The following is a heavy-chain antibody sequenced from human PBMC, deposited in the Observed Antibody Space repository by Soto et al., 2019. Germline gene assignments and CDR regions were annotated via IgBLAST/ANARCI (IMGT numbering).Heavy chain of an antibody. CDR2: ISAYNGNT. D-gene: IGHD4-4*01. J-gene: IGHJ6*02. V-gene: IGHV1-18*04. CDR3: ARVPPYSSYYYGMDV. CDR1: GYTFTSYG. Sequence: QVPLVQSGAEVKKPGASVKVSCKASGYTFTSYGISWVRQAPGQGLEWMGWISAYNGNTNYAQKLQGRVTMTTDTPPSTAYMELMSLRSDDTAVYYCARVPPYSSYYYGMDVWGQGTTVTVSS.